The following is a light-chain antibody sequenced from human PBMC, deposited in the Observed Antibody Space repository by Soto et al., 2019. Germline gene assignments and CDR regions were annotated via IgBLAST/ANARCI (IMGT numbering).Light chain of an antibody. CDR3: SSYTSSSTL. V-gene: IGLV2-14*01. CDR1: SSDVGDDNY. J-gene: IGLJ1*01. Sequence: QSALTQPASVSGSPGQSITISCTGTSSDVGDDNYVSWYQQHPGKAPKLMLYDVSNRPSGISNRFSGSKSGNTASLTISGLQAEDEADYYCSSYTSSSTLFGTGTKLTVL. CDR2: DVS.